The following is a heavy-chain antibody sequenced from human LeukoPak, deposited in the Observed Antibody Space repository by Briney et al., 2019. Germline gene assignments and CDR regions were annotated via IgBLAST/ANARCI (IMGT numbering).Heavy chain of an antibody. CDR2: INPNSGGT. Sequence: ASVKVSCKASGYTFTGYYMHWVRQAPGQGLEWMGWINPNSGGTNYAQKFQGRVTMTRDTSISTAYMELSRLRSDDTAVYYCARGNGWGSSLWANYWGQGTLVTVSS. V-gene: IGHV1-2*02. D-gene: IGHD3-10*01. CDR3: ARGNGWGSSLWANY. J-gene: IGHJ4*02. CDR1: GYTFTGYY.